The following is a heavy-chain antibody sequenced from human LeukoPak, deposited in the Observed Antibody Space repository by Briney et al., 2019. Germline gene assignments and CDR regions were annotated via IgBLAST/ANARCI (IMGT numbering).Heavy chain of an antibody. J-gene: IGHJ4*02. V-gene: IGHV3-11*01. CDR2: ISSSGRTI. Sequence: GGSLRLSCTVSGFTVSSNSMSWVRQAPGKGLEWVSYISSSGRTIYYADSVKGRFTISRDNAKNSLYLQMNSLRAEDTAVYYCAKDRTDYFDYWGQGTLVTVSS. CDR3: AKDRTDYFDY. CDR1: GFTVSSNS.